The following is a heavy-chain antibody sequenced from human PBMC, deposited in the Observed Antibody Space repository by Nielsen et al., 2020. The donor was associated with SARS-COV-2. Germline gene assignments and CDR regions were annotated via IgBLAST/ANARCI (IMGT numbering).Heavy chain of an antibody. V-gene: IGHV3-23*01. J-gene: IGHJ6*02. CDR2: VSGSGGDT. D-gene: IGHD5-18*01. Sequence: GESLKISCAASGFTFSRFAMSWVRQAPGKGLEWVSAVSGSGGDTYYADSVKGRFTISRDNSKNTLYLQMNSLRAEDTAVYYCAKDRGYSYGYGGVNYYYYYGMDVWGQGTTVTVSS. CDR3: AKDRGYSYGYGGVNYYYYYGMDV. CDR1: GFTFSRFA.